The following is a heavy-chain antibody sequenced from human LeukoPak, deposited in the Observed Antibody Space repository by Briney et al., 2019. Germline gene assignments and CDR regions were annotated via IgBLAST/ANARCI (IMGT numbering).Heavy chain of an antibody. CDR1: RGSISGYS. V-gene: IGHV4-34*01. Sequence: SETLSLTCTVSRGSISGYSWSWIRQSPGKGLEWIGEINHSGSTNYNPSLKSRVTISVDTSKNQFSLKLSSVTAADTAVYYCARGKVRGYYMDVWGKGTTVTISS. CDR3: ARGKVRGYYMDV. CDR2: INHSGST. D-gene: IGHD2-21*01. J-gene: IGHJ6*03.